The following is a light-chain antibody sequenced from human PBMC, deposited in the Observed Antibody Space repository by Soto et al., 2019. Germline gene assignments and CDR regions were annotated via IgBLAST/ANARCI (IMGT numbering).Light chain of an antibody. CDR2: GAS. V-gene: IGKV3-20*01. Sequence: EIVLTQSPGTLSLSPGERATLSCRASQSVRSYLAWYQQKPGQTPRLLIYGASSRISGIPDRFSGSGSGTDFTLTISRLVPEDFAVYYCQQYGSSPRTFGQGTKVEIK. CDR3: QQYGSSPRT. J-gene: IGKJ1*01. CDR1: QSVRSY.